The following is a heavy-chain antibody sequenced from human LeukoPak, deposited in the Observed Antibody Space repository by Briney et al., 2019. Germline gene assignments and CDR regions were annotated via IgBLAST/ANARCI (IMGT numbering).Heavy chain of an antibody. Sequence: PGGSLRLSCAASGFTFSSHGMNWVRQAPGKGLEWVSGIRGDGVTTYYADSVKGRFTISRDNSKNTLYLQLNSLRAEDTAVYYCARVYYGSGSLHYYYYYIDVWGKGTTVTISS. CDR3: ARVYYGSGSLHYYYYYIDV. J-gene: IGHJ6*03. V-gene: IGHV3-23*01. D-gene: IGHD3-10*01. CDR2: IRGDGVTT. CDR1: GFTFSSHG.